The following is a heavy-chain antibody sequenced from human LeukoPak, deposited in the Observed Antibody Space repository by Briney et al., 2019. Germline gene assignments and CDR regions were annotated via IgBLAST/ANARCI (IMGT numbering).Heavy chain of an antibody. J-gene: IGHJ4*02. CDR1: GFTVSSNY. Sequence: GGSLRLPCAASGFTVSSNYMSWVRQAPGKGLEWVSVIYSGGSTYYADSVKGRFTISRDNSKNTLYLQMNSLRAEDTAVYYCARSSVPAAIGWVGDFDYWGQGTLVTVSS. V-gene: IGHV3-66*01. CDR2: IYSGGST. CDR3: ARSSVPAAIGWVGDFDY. D-gene: IGHD2-2*02.